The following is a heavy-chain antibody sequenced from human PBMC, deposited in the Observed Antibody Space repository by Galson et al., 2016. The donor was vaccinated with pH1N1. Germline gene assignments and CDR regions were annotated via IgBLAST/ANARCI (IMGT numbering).Heavy chain of an antibody. V-gene: IGHV1-3*04. CDR3: AKRTGRHFDY. D-gene: IGHD1/OR15-1a*01. Sequence: SVKVSCKASGYTFTSNAIHWVRQAPGQRLEWMGWINTGNGNTKYSQYFQGRVTITRDTSTSTAYMELSSLRSEDTAVYYCAKRTGRHFDYWGQGTLVTVSS. CDR1: GYTFTSNA. J-gene: IGHJ4*02. CDR2: INTGNGNT.